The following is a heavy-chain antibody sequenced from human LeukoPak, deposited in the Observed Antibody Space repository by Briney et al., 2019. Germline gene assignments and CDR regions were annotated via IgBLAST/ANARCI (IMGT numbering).Heavy chain of an antibody. Sequence: KSSETLSLTCTVSGGSISSYYWSWIRQPPGKGLEWIGYIYYSGSTNYNPSLKSRVTISVDTSKNQFSLKLSSVTAADTAVYYCAASSGWYWYFDLWGRGTLVTVSS. CDR2: IYYSGST. V-gene: IGHV4-59*12. J-gene: IGHJ2*01. CDR1: GGSISSYY. CDR3: AASSGWYWYFDL. D-gene: IGHD6-19*01.